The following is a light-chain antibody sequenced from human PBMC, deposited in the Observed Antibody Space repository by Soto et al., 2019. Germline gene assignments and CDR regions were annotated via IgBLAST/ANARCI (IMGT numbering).Light chain of an antibody. CDR2: SNN. CDR3: AAWDDSLNAVV. V-gene: IGLV1-44*01. Sequence: QSVLTQPPSASGTPGQRVTISCSGSSSNIGSNTVNWYQQLPGTAPKLLIYSNNQRPSGVPDRFSGSKSGTSASLATSGHQSEDEADYYCAAWDDSLNAVVFGGGTKVTVL. CDR1: SSNIGSNT. J-gene: IGLJ2*01.